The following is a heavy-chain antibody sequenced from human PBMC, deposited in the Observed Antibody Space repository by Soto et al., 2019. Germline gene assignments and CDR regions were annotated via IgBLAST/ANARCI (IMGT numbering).Heavy chain of an antibody. D-gene: IGHD2-15*01. V-gene: IGHV4-59*01. Sequence: SETLSLTCTVSGVSITSYKWSWIRQSPGKGLEWIAYMYSSGSSSYNPSLKSRVTISVDTSRNQYSLQLNSATAADTAMYYCAREWSAFDYWGQGILVTVSS. CDR2: MYSSGSS. J-gene: IGHJ4*02. CDR3: AREWSAFDY. CDR1: GVSITSYK.